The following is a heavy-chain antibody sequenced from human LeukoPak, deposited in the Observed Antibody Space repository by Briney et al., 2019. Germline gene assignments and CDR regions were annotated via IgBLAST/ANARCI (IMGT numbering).Heavy chain of an antibody. Sequence: SGTLSLTCAVSGGSITSRDNWWSWLRQPPGKGLEWIAEIYHTGSANYNPSLKSRVTMSVDKSKNQFSLSLDSMTAADTAVYYCARSGAYCLDYWGQGTLVAVSS. V-gene: IGHV4-4*02. D-gene: IGHD1-26*01. CDR3: ARSGAYCLDY. CDR2: IYHTGSA. J-gene: IGHJ4*02. CDR1: GGSITSRDNW.